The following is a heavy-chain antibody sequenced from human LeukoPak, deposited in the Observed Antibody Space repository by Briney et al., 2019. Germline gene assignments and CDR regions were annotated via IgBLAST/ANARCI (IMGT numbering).Heavy chain of an antibody. D-gene: IGHD3-10*01. J-gene: IGHJ6*03. Sequence: GGSLRLSCAASGFTFSSYSMNWVRQAPGKGLEWVSSISSSSSYIYYADSVKGRFTISRDNAKNSLYLQMNSLRAEDTAVYYCASAGDTHNYYMDVWGKGTTVTVSS. CDR1: GFTFSSYS. CDR3: ASAGDTHNYYMDV. V-gene: IGHV3-21*01. CDR2: ISSSSSYI.